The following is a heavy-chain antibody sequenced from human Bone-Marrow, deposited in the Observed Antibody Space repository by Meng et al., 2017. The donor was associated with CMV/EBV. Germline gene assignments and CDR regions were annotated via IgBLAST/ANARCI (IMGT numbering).Heavy chain of an antibody. CDR2: IRYDGSNK. CDR1: GFTFSTYA. CDR3: AKGVSSSSGY. D-gene: IGHD6-6*01. J-gene: IGHJ4*02. V-gene: IGHV3-30*02. Sequence: GGSLRLSCAASGFTFSTYAMHWVRQAPGKGLEWVAFIRYDGSNKYYADSVKGRFTISRDNSKNTLYLQMNSLRAEDTAVYYCAKGVSSSSGYWGQGTLVTVSS.